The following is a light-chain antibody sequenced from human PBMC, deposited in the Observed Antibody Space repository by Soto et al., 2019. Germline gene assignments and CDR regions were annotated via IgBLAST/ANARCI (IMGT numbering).Light chain of an antibody. CDR2: DGS. Sequence: EIVLTQSPATLSLSPGDRATLSCGASQSVRSSYVAWYQQKAGLAPRLLIYDGSSRASGIPDRFSGSGSGTDFTLTIGRLVHEDFAVYYCQQYDNSAPLSFGGGTKVEMK. J-gene: IGKJ4*01. CDR1: QSVRSSY. V-gene: IGKV3D-20*01. CDR3: QQYDNSAPLS.